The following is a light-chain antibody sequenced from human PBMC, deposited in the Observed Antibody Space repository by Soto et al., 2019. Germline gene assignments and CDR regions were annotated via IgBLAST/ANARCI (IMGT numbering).Light chain of an antibody. CDR3: QQYKSYSQFT. CDR2: DAS. Sequence: DVQMTQSPSTLSASVGDRVTITCRASQSISSWLAWYKQKPGRAPNLLIYDASTLQSGVSSRFSGSGSCTEFTLTINRLQPDDFATYYCQQYKSYSQFTFGQGTKLESK. J-gene: IGKJ2*01. CDR1: QSISSW. V-gene: IGKV1-5*01.